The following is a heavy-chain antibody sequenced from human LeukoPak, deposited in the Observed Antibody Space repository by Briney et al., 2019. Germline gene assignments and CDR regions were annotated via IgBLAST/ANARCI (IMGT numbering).Heavy chain of an antibody. CDR3: ARGTFSSSSKGYYYYYMDV. Sequence: GASVKVSCKASGYTFTSYDINWVRQATGQGLEWMGWMNPNSGNTGYAQKFRGRVTITRNTSISTAYMGLSSLRSEDTAVYYCARGTFSSSSKGYYYYYMDVWGKGTTVTVSS. J-gene: IGHJ6*03. D-gene: IGHD6-6*01. V-gene: IGHV1-8*03. CDR1: GYTFTSYD. CDR2: MNPNSGNT.